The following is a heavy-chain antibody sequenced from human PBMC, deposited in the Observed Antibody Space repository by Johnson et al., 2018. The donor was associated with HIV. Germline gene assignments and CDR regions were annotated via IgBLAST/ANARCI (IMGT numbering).Heavy chain of an antibody. J-gene: IGHJ3*02. D-gene: IGHD1-26*01. CDR2: LNWNGGST. CDR3: ARDDRISGSQGGYAFDI. CDR1: GFTFDDYG. V-gene: IGHV3-20*04. Sequence: VQLVESGGGVVRPGGSLRLSCAASGFTFDDYGMSWVRQAPGKGLEWVSGLNWNGGSTGYADSVKGRFTISGDNAKNSLYLQMNSLRAEDTALYYCARDDRISGSQGGYAFDIWGQGTMVTVSS.